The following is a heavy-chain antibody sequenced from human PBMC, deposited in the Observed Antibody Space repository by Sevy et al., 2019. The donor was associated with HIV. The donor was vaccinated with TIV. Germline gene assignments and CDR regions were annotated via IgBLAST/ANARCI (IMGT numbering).Heavy chain of an antibody. CDR2: ISGSGGST. D-gene: IGHD2-15*01. CDR1: GFTFSSYA. J-gene: IGHJ4*02. V-gene: IGHV3-23*01. CDR3: AAGGTGYCSGGSCYVAY. Sequence: GGSLRLSCAASGFTFSSYAMSWVRQAPGKGLEWVSAISGSGGSTYYADSVKGRLTISRDNSKNTLYLQMNSLRAEDTAVYYCAAGGTGYCSGGSCYVAYWDQGTLVTVSS.